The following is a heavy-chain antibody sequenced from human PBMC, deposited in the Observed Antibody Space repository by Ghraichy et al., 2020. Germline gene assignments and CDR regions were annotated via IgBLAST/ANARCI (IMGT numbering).Heavy chain of an antibody. CDR2: ISGSGGST. CDR1: GFTFSSYA. V-gene: IGHV3-23*01. Sequence: LSLTCAASGFTFSSYAMSWVRQAPGKGLEWVSAISGSGGSTYYADSVKGRFTISRDNSKNTLYLQMNSLRAEDTAVYYCAKGNDILTGYYGYWGQGTLVTVSS. D-gene: IGHD3-9*01. J-gene: IGHJ4*02. CDR3: AKGNDILTGYYGY.